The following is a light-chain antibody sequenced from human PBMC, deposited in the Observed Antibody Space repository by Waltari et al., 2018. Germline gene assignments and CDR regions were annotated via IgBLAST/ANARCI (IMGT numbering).Light chain of an antibody. CDR2: DVS. J-gene: IGLJ2*01. CDR3: NSYAGSNSVL. V-gene: IGLV2-8*01. Sequence: QSALTQPPSASGSPGQSVPISCTGTSSDVGAYNCVSWYQQHPGKAPKLMIYDVSKRPSGVPDRFSGSKSGNTAYLTVSGLQAEDEADYYCNSYAGSNSVLFGAGTKLTVL. CDR1: SSDVGAYNC.